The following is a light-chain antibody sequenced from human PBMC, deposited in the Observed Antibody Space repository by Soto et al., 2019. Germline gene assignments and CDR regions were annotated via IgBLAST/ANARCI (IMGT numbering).Light chain of an antibody. V-gene: IGLV2-14*01. J-gene: IGLJ3*02. CDR3: SSYTSSSTLPWV. Sequence: QSALTQPAAVSGSPVHSITISCTGTISDVGVYNYVSWYQQHPGKAPKLMIYEVSNRPSGVSNRFSGSKSGNTASLTISGLQAEDEADYYCSSYTSSSTLPWVFGGGTKLTVL. CDR2: EVS. CDR1: ISDVGVYNY.